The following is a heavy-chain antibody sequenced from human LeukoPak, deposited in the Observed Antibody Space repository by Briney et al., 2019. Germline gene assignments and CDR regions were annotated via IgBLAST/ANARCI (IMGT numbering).Heavy chain of an antibody. Sequence: GGSLRLSCAASGFTFSSYSMNWVRQAPGKGLEWVSSISSSSYIYYADSVKGRFTISRDNAKNSLYLQMNSLRAEDTAVYYCARDPDYYDSSGYYYGGYWYFDLWGRGTLVTVSS. CDR1: GFTFSSYS. D-gene: IGHD3-22*01. V-gene: IGHV3-21*01. CDR3: ARDPDYYDSSGYYYGGYWYFDL. CDR2: ISSSSYI. J-gene: IGHJ2*01.